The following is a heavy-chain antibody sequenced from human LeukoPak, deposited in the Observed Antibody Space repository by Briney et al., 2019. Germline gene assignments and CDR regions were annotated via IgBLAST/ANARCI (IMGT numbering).Heavy chain of an antibody. J-gene: IGHJ2*01. CDR3: ARGLLWSAYFDL. Sequence: SETLSLTCTVSGGSISSYCWSWIRQPPGKGLEWIGYIYYSGSTNYNPSLKSRVTISVDTSKNQFSLKLSSVTAADTAVYYCARGLLWSAYFDLWGRGTLVTVSS. V-gene: IGHV4-59*01. D-gene: IGHD2-21*01. CDR1: GGSISSYC. CDR2: IYYSGST.